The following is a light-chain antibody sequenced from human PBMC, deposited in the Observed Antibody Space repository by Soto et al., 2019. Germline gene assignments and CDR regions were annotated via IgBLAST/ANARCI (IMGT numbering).Light chain of an antibody. CDR1: HSVSTNY. Sequence: EIVLPQSPGTLSLSPGERATLSCRASHSVSTNYLAWYQQKPGQAPRLLIYGASNRATVIPDRFGASGSGADFSLTISRLEPEEFAVEYCQQYGSSGTFGQGTNVES. CDR2: GAS. J-gene: IGKJ1*01. V-gene: IGKV3-20*01. CDR3: QQYGSSGT.